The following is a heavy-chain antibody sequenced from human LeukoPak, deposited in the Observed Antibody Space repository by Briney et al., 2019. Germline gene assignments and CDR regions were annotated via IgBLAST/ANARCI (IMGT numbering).Heavy chain of an antibody. CDR3: SGRLDYGDDY. V-gene: IGHV3-15*01. J-gene: IGHJ4*02. D-gene: IGHD4-17*01. CDR1: GFTFSNAW. Sequence: GGSLRLSCAASGFTFSNAWMSWVRQAPGKGLEWFGRIKSKTDGGTTDYAAPVKGRFTISRDDSKNTLYLQMNSLKTEDTAVYYCSGRLDYGDDYWGQGTLVTVSS. CDR2: IKSKTDGGTT.